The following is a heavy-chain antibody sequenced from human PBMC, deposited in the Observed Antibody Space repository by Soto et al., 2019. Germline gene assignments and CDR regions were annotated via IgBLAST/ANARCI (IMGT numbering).Heavy chain of an antibody. D-gene: IGHD3-10*01. V-gene: IGHV4-59*08. CDR2: IYYSGST. CDR3: ARHKGGGEYYYGMDV. CDR1: GGSISSYY. J-gene: IGHJ6*02. Sequence: QVQLQESGPGLVKPSETLSLTCTVSGGSISSYYWSWIRQPPGKGLEWIGYIYYSGSTNYNPSLKSRVTISVDTSKNQFSLKLSSVTAADTAVYYCARHKGGGEYYYGMDVWGQGTTVTVSS.